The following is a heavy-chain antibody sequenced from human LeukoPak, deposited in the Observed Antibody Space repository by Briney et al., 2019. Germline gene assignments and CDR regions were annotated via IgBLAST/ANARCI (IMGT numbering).Heavy chain of an antibody. CDR1: GGTFSSYA. CDR2: IIPIFGTA. V-gene: IGHV1-69*06. D-gene: IGHD3-9*01. Sequence: ASVKVSCKASGGTFSSYAISWVRQAPGQGLEWMGGIIPIFGTANYAQKFQGRVTITADKSTSTAYMELSSLRSEDTAVYYCASGGYYDILTGYSPVPGGYWGQGTLVTVSS. J-gene: IGHJ4*02. CDR3: ASGGYYDILTGYSPVPGGY.